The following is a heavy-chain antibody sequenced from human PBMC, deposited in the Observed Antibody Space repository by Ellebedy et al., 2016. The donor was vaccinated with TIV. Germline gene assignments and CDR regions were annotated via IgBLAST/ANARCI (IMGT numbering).Heavy chain of an antibody. D-gene: IGHD5-18*01. V-gene: IGHV3-23*01. Sequence: ESLKISXAASGFTFSSYAMSWVRQAPGKGLEWVSAISGSGGSTYYADSVKGRFTISRDNSKNTLYLQMNSLRAEDTAVYYCARYSYGLGWFNPWGQGTLVTVSS. CDR2: ISGSGGST. J-gene: IGHJ5*02. CDR3: ARYSYGLGWFNP. CDR1: GFTFSSYA.